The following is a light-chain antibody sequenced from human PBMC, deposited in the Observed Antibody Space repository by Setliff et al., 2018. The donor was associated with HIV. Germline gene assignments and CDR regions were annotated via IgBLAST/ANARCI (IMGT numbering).Light chain of an antibody. J-gene: IGLJ1*01. CDR3: FSYAGSNNFV. Sequence: QSVLTQPPSASGSPGQSLTISCTGSSSDVGGYNYVSWYQQHPGKAPKLMIYEVTKRPSGVPDRFSGSKSGNTASLTISGLRAEDESDYYCFSYAGSNNFVFGTGTKVTVL. CDR2: EVT. CDR1: SSDVGGYNY. V-gene: IGLV2-8*01.